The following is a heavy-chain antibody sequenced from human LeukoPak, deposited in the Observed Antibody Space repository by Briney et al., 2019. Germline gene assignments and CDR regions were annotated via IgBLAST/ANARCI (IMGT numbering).Heavy chain of an antibody. CDR3: TTDSLAPLRFLEWTDYYYYYMDV. D-gene: IGHD3-3*01. CDR1: GFTFSNAW. V-gene: IGHV3-15*01. Sequence: GGYLRLYCAASGFTFSNAWMSWVRQAPGKGLEWVGRIKSKSDSGTTDYAAPVKGRFTISRDDSKNTLYLQMNSLKTEDTAVYYCTTDSLAPLRFLEWTDYYYYYMDVWGKGTTVTVSS. CDR2: IKSKSDSGTT. J-gene: IGHJ6*03.